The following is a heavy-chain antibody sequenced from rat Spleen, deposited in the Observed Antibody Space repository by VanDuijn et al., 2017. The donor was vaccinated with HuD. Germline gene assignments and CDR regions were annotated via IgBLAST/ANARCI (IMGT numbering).Heavy chain of an antibody. D-gene: IGHD5-1*01. J-gene: IGHJ4*01. Sequence: QVQLKESGPGLMQPSQTLSLTCIVSGFSLTSYHVHWVRQSPGKGLEWVGVMWRSGSTEYNSALKSRLSISRDTSKNHIFLKMNSLQSEDTTTYYCARAPGNGYVMDAWGQGASVTVSS. V-gene: IGHV2-45*01. CDR3: ARAPGNGYVMDA. CDR2: MWRSGST. CDR1: GFSLTSYH.